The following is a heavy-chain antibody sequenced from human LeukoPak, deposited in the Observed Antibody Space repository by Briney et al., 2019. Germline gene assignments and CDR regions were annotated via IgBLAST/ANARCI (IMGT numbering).Heavy chain of an antibody. CDR3: AKDRSDSSRWYAGSH. CDR1: GFTFSSYA. J-gene: IGHJ4*02. D-gene: IGHD6-13*01. Sequence: GGSLRLSCAASGFTFSSYAMSWVRQVPGEGLEWVAAISDTGVSTYYADSVEGRFTISRDNSKNTLSLQMNSLRVEDTAVYYCAKDRSDSSRWYAGSHWGQGTLVTVSS. V-gene: IGHV3-23*01. CDR2: ISDTGVST.